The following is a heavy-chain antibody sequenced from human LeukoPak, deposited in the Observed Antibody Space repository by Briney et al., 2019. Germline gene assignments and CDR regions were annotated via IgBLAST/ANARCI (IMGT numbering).Heavy chain of an antibody. CDR3: ARGILGAGGTGYFDY. D-gene: IGHD2-15*01. J-gene: IGHJ4*02. V-gene: IGHV1-2*02. Sequence: ASVKESCKASGYTFTGYYIHWVRQAPGQGLEWMGWINPYNGGTNYAQKFQGRVTMTRDTSISTAYMEVSSLISDDTAVYYCARGILGAGGTGYFDYWGQGSLVTVPS. CDR2: INPYNGGT. CDR1: GYTFTGYY.